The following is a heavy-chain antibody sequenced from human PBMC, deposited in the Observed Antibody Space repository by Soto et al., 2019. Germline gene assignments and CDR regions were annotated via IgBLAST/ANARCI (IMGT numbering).Heavy chain of an antibody. J-gene: IGHJ5*02. Sequence: ASVKVSCKASGYTFSSYGVSWVRQAPGQGLEWMGWISVKNGNTNYGQKFQGRVTMTTDTSTSTAYMELRSLRSDDTAVYYCARGPITGTNWFDPWGQGTLVTVSS. CDR1: GYTFSSYG. D-gene: IGHD1-7*01. CDR3: ARGPITGTNWFDP. V-gene: IGHV1-18*01. CDR2: ISVKNGNT.